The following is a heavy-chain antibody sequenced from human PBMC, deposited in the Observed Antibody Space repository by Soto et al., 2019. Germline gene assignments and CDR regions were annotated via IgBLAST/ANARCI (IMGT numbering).Heavy chain of an antibody. Sequence: QVQLQESGPGLVKPSETLSLTCTVSGGSISNYYWSWIRQPPGKGLEWIGYIFHSGSTNYNPSHHRRGAISVDTSKTQSAPMLSSVTPADTAVYYCARQPYMESASFFDYWGQGTLVTVSS. D-gene: IGHD1-1*01. CDR2: IFHSGST. CDR1: GGSISNYY. V-gene: IGHV4-59*08. CDR3: ARQPYMESASFFDY. J-gene: IGHJ4*02.